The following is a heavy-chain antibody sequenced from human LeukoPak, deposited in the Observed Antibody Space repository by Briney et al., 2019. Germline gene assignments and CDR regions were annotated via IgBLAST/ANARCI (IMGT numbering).Heavy chain of an antibody. CDR2: VDFDGTGT. V-gene: IGHV3-74*03. J-gene: IGHJ4*02. CDR3: ATGLGFYYDY. Sequence: PGGSLRLSCAASGLTFTKYWMHWVRQAPGKGLMWVSRVDFDGTGTTYADSVRGRFTLSRDNAKNTFYLQMTSLRAEDTAVYFCATGLGFYYDYWGQGTLVTVSS. D-gene: IGHD2/OR15-2a*01. CDR1: GLTFTKYW.